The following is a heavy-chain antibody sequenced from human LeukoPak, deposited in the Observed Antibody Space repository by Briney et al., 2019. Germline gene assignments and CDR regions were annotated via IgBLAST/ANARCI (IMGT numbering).Heavy chain of an antibody. CDR1: GFTFDDYG. V-gene: IGHV3-20*04. J-gene: IGHJ3*02. Sequence: PGGSLRLSCAASGFTFDDYGMSWVRQAPGKGLEWGAGISWNGGNTDYADSVKGRFTISRDNAKNSLYLQMNSLRAEDTALYYCARDTHPRAFDIWGQGTMVTVSS. CDR3: ARDTHPRAFDI. CDR2: ISWNGGNT.